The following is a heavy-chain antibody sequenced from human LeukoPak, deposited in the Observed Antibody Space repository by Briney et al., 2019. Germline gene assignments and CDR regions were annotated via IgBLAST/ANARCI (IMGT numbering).Heavy chain of an antibody. CDR1: GGSIRSYY. V-gene: IGHV4-59*08. CDR3: ARHRPQLGYCSGGRCHFDY. J-gene: IGHJ4*02. CDR2: IYYSGST. Sequence: PSETLSLTCTVSGGSIRSYYWSWIRQPPGKALEWIGYIYYSGSTNYNPSLKSRVTISLDTSKNQFSLKLSSVTAADTAVYYCARHRPQLGYCSGGRCHFDYWGQGTLVTVSP. D-gene: IGHD2-15*01.